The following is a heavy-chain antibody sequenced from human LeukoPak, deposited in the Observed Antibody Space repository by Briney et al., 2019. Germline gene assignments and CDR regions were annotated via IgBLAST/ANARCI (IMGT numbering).Heavy chain of an antibody. J-gene: IGHJ2*01. CDR2: IIPIFGTA. V-gene: IGHV1-69*06. D-gene: IGHD2-2*01. CDR3: ARGVVPAAVDWYFDL. Sequence: GASVKVSCKAAGGTFSSYAISWVRQAPGQGLEWMGGIIPIFGTANYAQKFQGRVTITADKSTSTAYMELSSLRSDDTAVYYCARGVVPAAVDWYFDLWGRGTLVTVSS. CDR1: GGTFSSYA.